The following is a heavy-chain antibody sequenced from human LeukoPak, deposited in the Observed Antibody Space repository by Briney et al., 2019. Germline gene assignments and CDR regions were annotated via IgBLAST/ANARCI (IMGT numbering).Heavy chain of an antibody. V-gene: IGHV3-30-3*01. J-gene: IGHJ6*02. CDR2: ISYDGSNK. Sequence: GGSLRLSCAASGFTFSSYAMHWVRQAPGKGLEWVAVISYDGSNKYYADSVKGRFTISRDNSKNTLYLQMNSLRAEDTAVYYCARDLIGDSSPHYYYYGMDVWGQGTTVTVSS. CDR1: GFTFSSYA. D-gene: IGHD4-17*01. CDR3: ARDLIGDSSPHYYYYGMDV.